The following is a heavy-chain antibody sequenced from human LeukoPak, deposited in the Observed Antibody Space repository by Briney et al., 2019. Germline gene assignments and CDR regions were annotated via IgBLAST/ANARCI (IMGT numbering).Heavy chain of an antibody. J-gene: IGHJ4*02. CDR1: GFTFSSYG. Sequence: GGSLRLSCAASGFTFSSYGMHWVRQAPGKGLEWVSAISGSGGSTYYADSVKGRFTISRDNSKNTLYLQMNSLRAEDTAVYYCAKDPPEWELFYWGQGTLVTVSS. D-gene: IGHD1-26*01. CDR3: AKDPPEWELFY. CDR2: ISGSGGST. V-gene: IGHV3-23*01.